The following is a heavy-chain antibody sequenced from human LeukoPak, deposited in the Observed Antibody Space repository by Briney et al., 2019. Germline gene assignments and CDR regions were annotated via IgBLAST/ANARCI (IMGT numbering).Heavy chain of an antibody. CDR1: GGSISSGSYY. V-gene: IGHV4-61*02. CDR2: IYTSGST. Sequence: SETLSLTCTVSGGSISSGSYYWSWIRQPAGKGLEWIGRIYTSGSTNYSPSLKSRVTISVDTSKNQFSLKLSSVTAADTAVYYCARGSERAFDIWGQGTMVTVSS. CDR3: ARGSERAFDI. J-gene: IGHJ3*02.